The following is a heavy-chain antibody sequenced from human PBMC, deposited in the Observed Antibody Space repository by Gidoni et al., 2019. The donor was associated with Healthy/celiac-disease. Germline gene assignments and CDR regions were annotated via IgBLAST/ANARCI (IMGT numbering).Heavy chain of an antibody. CDR1: GFTFSSYG. V-gene: IGHV3-30*18. CDR3: AKKGGSGSGSYYYYYYGMDV. J-gene: IGHJ6*02. CDR2: ISYDGSNK. D-gene: IGHD3-10*01. Sequence: QVQLVESGGGVVQPGRSLRLSCAASGFTFSSYGMHWVRQAPGKGLEWVAVISYDGSNKYYADPVKGRFTISRDNSKNTLYLQMNSLRAEDTAVYYCAKKGGSGSGSYYYYYYGMDVWGQGTTVTVSS.